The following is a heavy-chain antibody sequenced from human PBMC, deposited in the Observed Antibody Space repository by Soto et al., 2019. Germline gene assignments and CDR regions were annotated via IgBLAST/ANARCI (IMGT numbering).Heavy chain of an antibody. V-gene: IGHV3-20*01. D-gene: IGHD6-6*01. CDR3: ARQVLEVYSSSSSAPWYYYYYMDV. CDR1: GFTFDDYG. CDR2: INWNGGST. J-gene: IGHJ6*03. Sequence: GGSLRLSCAASGFTFDDYGMSWVRQAPGKGLEWVSGINWNGGSTGYADSVKGRFTISRDNAKNSLYLQMNSLRAEDTAFYHCARQVLEVYSSSSSAPWYYYYYMDVWGKGTTVTVSS.